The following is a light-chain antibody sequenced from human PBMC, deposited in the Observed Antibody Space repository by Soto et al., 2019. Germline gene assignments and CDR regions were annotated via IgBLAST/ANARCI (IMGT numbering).Light chain of an antibody. CDR3: QQYNNWPLT. CDR2: GTS. J-gene: IGKJ4*01. CDR1: QSVSTN. Sequence: ETVMTQSPATLSVSPGERATLSCRASQSVSTNLAWYQQKPGQAPRLLIYGTSTRATGIPARFSGSGSGTEFTLPIGSLQSEDCAVYYCQQYNNWPLTFGGGTRVEIK. V-gene: IGKV3-15*01.